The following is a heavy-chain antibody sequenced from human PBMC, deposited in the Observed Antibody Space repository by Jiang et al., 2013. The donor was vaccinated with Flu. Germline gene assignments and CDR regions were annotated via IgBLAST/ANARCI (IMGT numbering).Heavy chain of an antibody. D-gene: IGHD6-13*01. CDR2: IYHSGST. J-gene: IGHJ4*02. V-gene: IGHV4-30-2*01. Sequence: GLVKPSQTLSLTCAVSGGSISSGGYSWSWIRQPPGKGLEWIGYIYHSGSTYYNPSLKSRVTISVDRSKNQFSLKLSSVTAADTAVYYCARGIAAAGIDYWGQGTLVTVSS. CDR1: GGSISSGGYS. CDR3: ARGIAAAGIDY.